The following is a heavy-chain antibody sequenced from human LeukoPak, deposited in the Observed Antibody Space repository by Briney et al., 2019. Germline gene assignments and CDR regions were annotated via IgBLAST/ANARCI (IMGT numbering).Heavy chain of an antibody. CDR3: ARDGDPSGSFDYFDY. D-gene: IGHD1-26*01. V-gene: IGHV3-21*01. CDR1: GFTFSSYS. CDR2: ISSSSSYI. Sequence: PGGSLRLSCAASGFTFSSYSMNWVRQAPGKGLEWVSSISSSSSYIYYADSVKGRFTISRDNAKNSLYLQMNSLRAEDTAVYYCARDGDPSGSFDYFDYWGQGTLVTVSS. J-gene: IGHJ4*02.